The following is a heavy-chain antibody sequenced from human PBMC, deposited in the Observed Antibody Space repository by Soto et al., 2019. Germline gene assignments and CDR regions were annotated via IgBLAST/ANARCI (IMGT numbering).Heavy chain of an antibody. CDR2: ISWNGGSI. D-gene: IGHD3-10*01. CDR3: AKDMYGSGSAGMDV. Sequence: EVQLVESGGGLVQPGRSLRLSCAASGFTFEDYAMHWVRQARGKGLEWVSGISWNGGSIGYADSGKGRFTISRDNAKNSLYLQMNSLRAEDTALYYCAKDMYGSGSAGMDVWGHGTTVTVSS. V-gene: IGHV3-9*01. J-gene: IGHJ6*02. CDR1: GFTFEDYA.